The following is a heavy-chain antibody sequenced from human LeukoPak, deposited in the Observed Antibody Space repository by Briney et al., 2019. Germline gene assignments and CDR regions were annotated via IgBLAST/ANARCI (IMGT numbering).Heavy chain of an antibody. D-gene: IGHD3-10*01. J-gene: IGHJ4*02. CDR3: ALLWFGELWTKDY. CDR1: GYSFTDYY. V-gene: IGHV1-2*06. CDR2: INPKRVGT. Sequence: ASVKVSCKASGYSFTDYYMHWVRQAPGQGLEWMVRINPKRVGTNYAQKFQGRVTLTRDTSISTAHMELSRLTSDDTAVYYCALLWFGELWTKDYWGQGTLVTVPS.